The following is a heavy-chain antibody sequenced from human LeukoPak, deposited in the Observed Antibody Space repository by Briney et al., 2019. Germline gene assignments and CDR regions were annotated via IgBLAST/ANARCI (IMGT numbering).Heavy chain of an antibody. D-gene: IGHD5-18*01. V-gene: IGHV3-48*03. J-gene: IGHJ4*02. CDR3: AREAVAMGVDY. CDR1: GFTFSSYE. CDR2: ISSSGGTI. Sequence: GGSLRPSCAASGFTFSSYEMNWVRQAPGKGLEWVSYISSSGGTIYYADSEKGRFTISRDNAKNSLYLQMNSLRAEDTAVYYCAREAVAMGVDYWGQGTLVTVSS.